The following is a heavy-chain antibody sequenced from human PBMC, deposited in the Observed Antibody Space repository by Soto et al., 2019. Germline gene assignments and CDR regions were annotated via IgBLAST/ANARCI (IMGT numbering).Heavy chain of an antibody. Sequence: GGSLRLSCEASGFTFSDCAMSWVRQAPGKGLEWVSGISGTGRSTFYADSVKDRFTISRDNSKNTVYLQMTSLRAEDTAVYYCAKGNTSGWYFFDYWGQGTLVTVS. CDR2: ISGTGRST. D-gene: IGHD6-19*01. CDR3: AKGNTSGWYFFDY. V-gene: IGHV3-23*01. J-gene: IGHJ4*02. CDR1: GFTFSDCA.